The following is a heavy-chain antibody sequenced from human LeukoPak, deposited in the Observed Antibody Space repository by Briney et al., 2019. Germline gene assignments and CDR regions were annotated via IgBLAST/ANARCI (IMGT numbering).Heavy chain of an antibody. V-gene: IGHV3-7*01. J-gene: IGHJ4*02. D-gene: IGHD4-17*01. CDR3: ARHGDYNFDY. CDR2: IKTEGSAK. CDR1: GFTFSGHW. Sequence: GGSPRLSCAASGFTFSGHWMGWVRQAPGKGLEWVANIKTEGSAKYYVDFVKGRFTISRDNAKNSLYLLMNSLRAEDTAVYYCARHGDYNFDYWGQGTLVTVSS.